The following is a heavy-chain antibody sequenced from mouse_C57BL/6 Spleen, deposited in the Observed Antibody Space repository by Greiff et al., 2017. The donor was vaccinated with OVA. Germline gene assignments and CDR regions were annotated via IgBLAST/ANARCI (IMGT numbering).Heavy chain of an antibody. J-gene: IGHJ2*01. D-gene: IGHD4-1*02. CDR2: ISSGGSYT. CDR1: GFTFSSYG. Sequence: EVKLMESGGDLVKPGGSLKLSCAASGFTFSSYGMSWVRQTPDKRLEWVATISSGGSYTYYPDSVKGRFTISRDNAKNTLYLQMSSLKSEDTAMYYCARHKEPTGTFFDYWGQGTTLTVSS. V-gene: IGHV5-6*01. CDR3: ARHKEPTGTFFDY.